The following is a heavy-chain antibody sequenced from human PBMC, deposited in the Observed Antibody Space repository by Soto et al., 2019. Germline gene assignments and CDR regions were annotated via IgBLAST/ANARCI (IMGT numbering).Heavy chain of an antibody. CDR3: APSYYFGSGSPLY. CDR1: GFTFSSYA. J-gene: IGHJ4*02. Sequence: PVGSLRRSCAASGFTFSSYAMSWVRQAPGKGLEWVSAISGSGGSTYYSDSVKGRFTISRDNSKNTLYLQMSSLRAEDTAVYYCAPSYYFGSGSPLYWGQGTLVTVSS. V-gene: IGHV3-23*01. CDR2: ISGSGGST. D-gene: IGHD3-10*01.